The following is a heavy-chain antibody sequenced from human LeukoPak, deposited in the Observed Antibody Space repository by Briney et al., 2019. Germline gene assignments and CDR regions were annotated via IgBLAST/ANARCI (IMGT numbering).Heavy chain of an antibody. Sequence: GGSLRLSCAASGFTFSSYWISWVRQAPGKGLEWVANIKQDGSEKYYVDSVKGRFTISRDNAKNSLYLQMNSLRAEDTAVYYCARDREGSGTLGYWGQGTLVTVSS. D-gene: IGHD1-26*01. J-gene: IGHJ4*02. CDR2: IKQDGSEK. V-gene: IGHV3-7*03. CDR1: GFTFSSYW. CDR3: ARDREGSGTLGY.